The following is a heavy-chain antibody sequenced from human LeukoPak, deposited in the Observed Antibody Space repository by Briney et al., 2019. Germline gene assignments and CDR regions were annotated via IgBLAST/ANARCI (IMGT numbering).Heavy chain of an antibody. CDR3: ARVIPEYCSSTSCPFAEYYFDY. CDR1: GYTFTSYG. J-gene: IGHJ4*02. D-gene: IGHD2-2*01. Sequence: ASVKISCKASGYTFTSYGISWVRQAPGQGLEWMGWINPNSGGTNYAQKFQGRVTMTRDTSISTAYMELSRLRSDDTAVYYCARVIPEYCSSTSCPFAEYYFDYWGQGTLVTVSS. V-gene: IGHV1-2*02. CDR2: INPNSGGT.